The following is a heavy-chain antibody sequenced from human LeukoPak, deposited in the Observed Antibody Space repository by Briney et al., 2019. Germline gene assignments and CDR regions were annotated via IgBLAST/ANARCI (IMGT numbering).Heavy chain of an antibody. Sequence: GGSLRLSCAASGFTFSTYSMNWVRQAPGKGLEWVGHIRSKADGGTPDYIAPVKGRFTISRDDSKDTLYLQMNSLNTEDTAMYYCTTRSPARYCSDGACYSSADYWGQGTLVTVSS. CDR1: GFTFSTYS. CDR3: TTRSPARYCSDGACYSSADY. D-gene: IGHD2-15*01. V-gene: IGHV3-15*07. J-gene: IGHJ4*02. CDR2: IRSKADGGTP.